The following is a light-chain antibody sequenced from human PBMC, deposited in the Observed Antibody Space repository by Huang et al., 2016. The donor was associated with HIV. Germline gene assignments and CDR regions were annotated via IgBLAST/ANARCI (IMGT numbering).Light chain of an antibody. CDR3: RQVDSYPRT. Sequence: AIQLTQSPSSLSASVGDRVTITCRASQDISSFLAWFQQRPEKALKLLFFAASTLENWVPSRFSGSGSGTEFTITVSNLQPDDFAAYYCRQVDSYPRTFGQGTKVDIK. V-gene: IGKV1-13*02. J-gene: IGKJ1*01. CDR1: QDISSF. CDR2: AAS.